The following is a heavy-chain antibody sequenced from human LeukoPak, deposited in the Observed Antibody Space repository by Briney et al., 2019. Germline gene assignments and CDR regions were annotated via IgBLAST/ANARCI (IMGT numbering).Heavy chain of an antibody. Sequence: ESLKISRKGSGYNFTNYWIGCVREMPGKGLEWMGIIYPGDSDTKYSPPFQGQVTISADKSINTAYLQWSSLKASDTAIYYCARRGSVIGSGWPHFDNWGQGTLVTVSS. D-gene: IGHD6-19*01. J-gene: IGHJ4*02. V-gene: IGHV5-51*01. CDR1: GYNFTNYW. CDR3: ARRGSVIGSGWPHFDN. CDR2: IYPGDSDT.